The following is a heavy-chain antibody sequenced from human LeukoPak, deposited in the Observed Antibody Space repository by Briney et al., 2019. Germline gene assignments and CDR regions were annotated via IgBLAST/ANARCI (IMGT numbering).Heavy chain of an antibody. CDR2: IWYDGTNK. D-gene: IGHD1-26*01. V-gene: IGHV3-33*06. Sequence: PGRSLRLSCAASGFTFSDYGIHWVRQASGKRLHCVAVIWYDGTNKYYGDSVKGRFTISRDNSKNTLYLQMNSLRAEDTAVYYCAKDRGSYSTTADSWGQGTLVTVSS. CDR3: AKDRGSYSTTADS. CDR1: GFTFSDYG. J-gene: IGHJ5*01.